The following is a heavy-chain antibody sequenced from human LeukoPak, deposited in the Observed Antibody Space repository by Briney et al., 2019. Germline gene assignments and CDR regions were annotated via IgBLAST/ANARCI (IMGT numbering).Heavy chain of an antibody. CDR1: GYSISSGYY. D-gene: IGHD3-10*01. CDR2: IYHSGST. V-gene: IGHV4-38-2*01. CDR3: ARHRITMVRGVMPYFDY. J-gene: IGHJ4*02. Sequence: PSETLSLTCAVSGYSISSGYYWGWIRQPPGKGLEGIGSIYHSGSTYYNPSLKSRVTISVDTSKNQFSLKLSSVTAADTAVYYCARHRITMVRGVMPYFDYWGQGTLVTVSS.